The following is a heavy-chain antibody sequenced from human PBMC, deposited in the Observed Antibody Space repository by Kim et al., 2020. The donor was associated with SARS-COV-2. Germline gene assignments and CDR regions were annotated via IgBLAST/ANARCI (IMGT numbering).Heavy chain of an antibody. D-gene: IGHD3-3*01. J-gene: IGHJ6*02. Sequence: PSLRSRVTISVDTSKNQFSLKLSAVTAADTAVYYCARHGWGLLEWFMDVWGQGTTVTVSS. CDR3: ARHGWGLLEWFMDV. V-gene: IGHV4-39*01.